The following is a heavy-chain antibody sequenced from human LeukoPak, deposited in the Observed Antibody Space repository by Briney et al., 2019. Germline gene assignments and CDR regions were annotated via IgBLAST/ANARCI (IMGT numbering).Heavy chain of an antibody. D-gene: IGHD3-22*01. V-gene: IGHV3-30-3*01. Sequence: PGGSLRLSCAASGFTFSSYAMHWVRQAPGKGLEWVAVISYDGSNKYYADSVKGRFTISRDNSKNTLYLQMNSLRAEDTAVYYCARDELNYDSSGYYGQFVAWGQGTLVTVSS. J-gene: IGHJ5*02. CDR1: GFTFSSYA. CDR2: ISYDGSNK. CDR3: ARDELNYDSSGYYGQFVA.